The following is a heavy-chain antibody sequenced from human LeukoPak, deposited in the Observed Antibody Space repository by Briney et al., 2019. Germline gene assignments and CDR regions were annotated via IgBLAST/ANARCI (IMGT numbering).Heavy chain of an antibody. Sequence: ASVKVSCKASGCTFTSYYMHWVRQAPGQGPEWMGIINPSGGTTGYAQKFQGRVTMTRDTSTSTVYMELSSLRSDDTAVYYCARAHCSGGACPNWFDPWGQGTLVTVSS. V-gene: IGHV1-46*01. D-gene: IGHD2-15*01. CDR3: ARAHCSGGACPNWFDP. CDR2: INPSGGTT. J-gene: IGHJ5*02. CDR1: GCTFTSYY.